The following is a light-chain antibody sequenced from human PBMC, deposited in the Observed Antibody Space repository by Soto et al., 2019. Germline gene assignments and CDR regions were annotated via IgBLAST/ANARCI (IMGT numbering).Light chain of an antibody. Sequence: AIRMTQSPSALSASTLDRVTITCLASQGISSYLAWYQQKPGKAPKLLIYAASTLQSGVPSRFSGSGSGTDFTLTISCLQSEDFATYYCQQYYSYPQTFGQGTKV. J-gene: IGKJ1*01. CDR3: QQYYSYPQT. V-gene: IGKV1-8*01. CDR1: QGISSY. CDR2: AAS.